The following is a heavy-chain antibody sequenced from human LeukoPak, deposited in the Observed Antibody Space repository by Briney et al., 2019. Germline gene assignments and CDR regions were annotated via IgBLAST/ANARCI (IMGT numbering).Heavy chain of an antibody. CDR3: AKAYDYYDSSGYPC. CDR2: IRYDGSNK. J-gene: IGHJ4*02. CDR1: GFTVSSYG. V-gene: IGHV3-30*02. D-gene: IGHD3-22*01. Sequence: GGSLSLSWAASGFTVSSYGMHSVRHAPGEGLEWVAFIRYDGSNKYYADSVKGRFTISRDNSKNTLYLQMNSLRAEDTAVYYCAKAYDYYDSSGYPCWGQGTLVTVSS.